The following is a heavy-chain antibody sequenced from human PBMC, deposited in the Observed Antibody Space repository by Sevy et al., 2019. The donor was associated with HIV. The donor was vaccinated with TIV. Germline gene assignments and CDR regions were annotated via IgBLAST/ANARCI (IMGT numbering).Heavy chain of an antibody. J-gene: IGHJ4*02. CDR1: GFTFSSYS. CDR3: ARDQWDMASYYFDY. CDR2: ISSSSSTI. Sequence: GGSLRLSCAASGFTFSSYSMNWVRQAPGKGLEWVSYISSSSSTIYYADSVKGRFTISRVNAKNSLYLQMNSLRDEDTAVYYCARDQWDMASYYFDYWGQGTLVTVSS. D-gene: IGHD2-15*01. V-gene: IGHV3-48*02.